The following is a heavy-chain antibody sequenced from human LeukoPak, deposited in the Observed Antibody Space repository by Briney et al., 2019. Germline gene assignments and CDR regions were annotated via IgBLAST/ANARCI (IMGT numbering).Heavy chain of an antibody. CDR2: INWNGGST. J-gene: IGHJ3*02. CDR3: ARGRSTMIVVDAFDI. CDR1: GFTFDDYG. Sequence: GGSLRLSCAASGFTFDDYGMSWVRQAPGKGLEWVSGINWNGGSTGYADSVKGRFTISRDNAKKSLYLQMNSLRAEDTALYYCARGRSTMIVVDAFDIWGQGTMVTVSS. V-gene: IGHV3-20*04. D-gene: IGHD3-22*01.